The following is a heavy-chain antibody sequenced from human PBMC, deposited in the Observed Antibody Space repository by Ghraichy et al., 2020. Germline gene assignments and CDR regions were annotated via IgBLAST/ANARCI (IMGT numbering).Heavy chain of an antibody. V-gene: IGHV4-61*01. CDR3: ARAYLVVVPAGMGDYYYSMDV. Sequence: SETLSLTCTVSGGSVSSGSYYWSWIRQPPGKGLDWIGFIYYSGSTNYHPSLTSRVTISVDTSKNQFSLKLSSVTAADTAVDYCARAYLVVVPAGMGDYYYSMDVWGKGTTVAVS. CDR1: GGSVSSGSYY. J-gene: IGHJ6*03. D-gene: IGHD2-2*01. CDR2: IYYSGST.